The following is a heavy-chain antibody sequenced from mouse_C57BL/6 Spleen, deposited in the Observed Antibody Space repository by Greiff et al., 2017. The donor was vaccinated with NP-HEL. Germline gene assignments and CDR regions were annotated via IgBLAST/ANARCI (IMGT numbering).Heavy chain of an antibody. J-gene: IGHJ2*01. CDR1: GYTFTSYG. CDR3: VLITTVPYYFDY. Sequence: QVQLQQSGAELARPGASVKLSCKASGYTFTSYGISWVKQRTGQGLEWIGEIYPRSGNTYYNEKIKGKATLTADKSSSTAYMELRSLTSEDSAVYFCVLITTVPYYFDYWGQGTTLTVSS. D-gene: IGHD1-1*01. V-gene: IGHV1-81*01. CDR2: IYPRSGNT.